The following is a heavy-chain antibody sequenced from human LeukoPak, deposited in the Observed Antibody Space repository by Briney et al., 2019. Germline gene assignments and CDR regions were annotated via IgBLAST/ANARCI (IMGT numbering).Heavy chain of an antibody. Sequence: SETLSLTCTVSGGSISSYYWSWIRQPPGKGLEWIGYIYHSGSTYYNPSLKNRVTISVDRSKNQFFLNLRSVTAADTAVYYCARVTIAVADMRWGIDYWGQGTLVTVSS. CDR3: ARVTIAVADMRWGIDY. V-gene: IGHV4-59*12. D-gene: IGHD6-19*01. CDR1: GGSISSYY. J-gene: IGHJ4*02. CDR2: IYHSGST.